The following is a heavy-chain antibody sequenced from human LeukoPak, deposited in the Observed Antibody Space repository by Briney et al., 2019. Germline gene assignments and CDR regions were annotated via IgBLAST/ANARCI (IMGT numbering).Heavy chain of an antibody. CDR3: ARKRLVVVGSTHYYYYGMDV. V-gene: IGHV3-21*01. CDR2: ISSSSSYI. D-gene: IGHD2-15*01. CDR1: GFTFRNYR. Sequence: GGSLRLSCIASGFTFRNYRMNWVRQAPGKGLEWVASISSSSSYIYYTDSVKGRFTVSRDNAKNSLYLHLNSLSAEDMAVYYCARKRLVVVGSTHYYYYGMDVWGQGTTVTVSS. J-gene: IGHJ6*02.